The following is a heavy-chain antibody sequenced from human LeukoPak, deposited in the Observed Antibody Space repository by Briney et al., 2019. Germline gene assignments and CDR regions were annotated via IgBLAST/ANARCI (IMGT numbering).Heavy chain of an antibody. V-gene: IGHV3-13*01. CDR2: IGTAGDT. CDR1: GFTFSSYD. Sequence: GGSLRLSCAASGFTFSSYDMHWVRQVTGKGLEWVSGIGTAGDTNYPGSVKGRFTISRENAKNSLYLQMNRLRAEDTAVYYCARVRSGAIDYWGQGTLVTVSS. D-gene: IGHD5-12*01. J-gene: IGHJ4*02. CDR3: ARVRSGAIDY.